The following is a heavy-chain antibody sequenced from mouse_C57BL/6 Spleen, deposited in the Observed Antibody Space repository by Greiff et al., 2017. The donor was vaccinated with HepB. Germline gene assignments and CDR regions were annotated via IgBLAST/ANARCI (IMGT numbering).Heavy chain of an antibody. CDR1: GYAFSSYW. J-gene: IGHJ4*01. Sequence: VQLQQSGAELVKPGASVKISCKASGYAFSSYWMNWVKQRPGKGLEWIGQIYPGDGDTNYNGKVKGKATLTADKSSSTAYMQLSSLTSEDSAVYFCARVGRGGYAMDYWGQGTSVTVSS. CDR2: IYPGDGDT. CDR3: ARVGRGGYAMDY. V-gene: IGHV1-80*01.